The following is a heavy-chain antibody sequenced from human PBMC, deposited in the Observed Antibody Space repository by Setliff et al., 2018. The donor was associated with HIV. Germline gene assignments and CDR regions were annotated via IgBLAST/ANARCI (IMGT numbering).Heavy chain of an antibody. J-gene: IGHJ4*02. CDR2: IIPLFGTA. CDR3: ARFYYDSSGYYSGYDY. Sequence: SVKVSCKASGDTFSNSLVTWVRQAPGQGLEWMGGIIPLFGTANYAQKFQGRVTMTTDELMTTAYLELSSLRSEDTAVYYCARFYYDSSGYYSGYDYWGQGTLVTVSS. V-gene: IGHV1-69*05. D-gene: IGHD3-22*01. CDR1: GDTFSNSL.